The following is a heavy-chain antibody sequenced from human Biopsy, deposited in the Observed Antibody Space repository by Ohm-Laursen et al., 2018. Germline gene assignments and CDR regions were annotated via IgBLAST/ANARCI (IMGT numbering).Heavy chain of an antibody. V-gene: IGHV4-39*01. J-gene: IGHJ5*02. CDR1: GGSISSSSTYY. CDR3: ARHPTGFWFDP. Sequence: SDTLSLTCTVSGGSISSSSTYYWAWLRQPPGKGLEWIGSIYNTETTFYNPSLKSRVTTSIETSTNQFSLKVSSVTAADTALYFCARHPTGFWFDPWGHGTLVTVSS. CDR2: IYNTETT.